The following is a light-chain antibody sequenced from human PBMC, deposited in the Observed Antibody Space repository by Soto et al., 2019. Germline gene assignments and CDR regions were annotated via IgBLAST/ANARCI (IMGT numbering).Light chain of an antibody. Sequence: QSVLTQPASVSGSPGQSITISCTGTSSDVGAYNYVSWYQQHPGKAPTLMIFAGSDRPSGVSNRFSGSKSGNTSSLTISGLQAEDEADYYCSSDTSSHKIVFGGGTKVTVL. CDR1: SSDVGAYNY. V-gene: IGLV2-14*01. CDR3: SSDTSSHKIV. CDR2: AGS. J-gene: IGLJ2*01.